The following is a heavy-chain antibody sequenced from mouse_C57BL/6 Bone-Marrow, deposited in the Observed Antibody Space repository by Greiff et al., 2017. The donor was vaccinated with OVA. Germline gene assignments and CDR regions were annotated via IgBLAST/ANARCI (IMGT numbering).Heavy chain of an antibody. Sequence: EVKLVESGGGLVQPGGSLSLSCAASGFTFTDYYMSWVRQPPGKALEWLGFIRNKANGYTTEYSASVKGRFTISRDNSQSILYLQMNALRAEDSATYYCARHYYGNGWYFDVWGTGTTVTVSS. V-gene: IGHV7-3*01. CDR3: ARHYYGNGWYFDV. J-gene: IGHJ1*03. D-gene: IGHD2-1*01. CDR1: GFTFTDYY. CDR2: IRNKANGYTT.